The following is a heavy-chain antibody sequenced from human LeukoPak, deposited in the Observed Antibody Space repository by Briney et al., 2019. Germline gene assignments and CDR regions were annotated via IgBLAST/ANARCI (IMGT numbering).Heavy chain of an antibody. CDR2: IYYSGST. J-gene: IGHJ5*02. CDR3: ARERSMVRGLSWFDP. V-gene: IGHV4-59*01. CDR1: AGSISDYY. Sequence: SETLSLTCTVSAGSISDYYWSWIRQPPGKGLEWIGYIYYSGSTNYNPSPKSRVTISVDTSKNQFSLKLNSVTAADTAVYYCARERSMVRGLSWFDPWGQGTLVTVSS. D-gene: IGHD3-10*01.